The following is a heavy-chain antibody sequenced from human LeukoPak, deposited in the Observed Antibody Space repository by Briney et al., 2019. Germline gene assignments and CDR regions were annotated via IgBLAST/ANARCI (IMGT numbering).Heavy chain of an antibody. CDR1: GDSVSSNSAA. CDR2: TYFRSKWYN. CDR3: ARTYGGNCDY. J-gene: IGHJ4*02. V-gene: IGHV6-1*01. Sequence: SQTLSLTCAISGDSVSSNSAAWNWIRQSPSRGFEWLGRTYFRSKWYNDYAASVKSRVTVSPGTSKNHFSLQLSSVTLEDTAVYYCARTYGGNCDYWGQGTLVTVSS. D-gene: IGHD4-23*01.